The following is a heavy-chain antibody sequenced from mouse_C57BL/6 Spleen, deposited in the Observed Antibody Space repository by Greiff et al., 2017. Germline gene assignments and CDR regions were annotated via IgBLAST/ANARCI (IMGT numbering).Heavy chain of an antibody. CDR2: ISDGGSYT. J-gene: IGHJ1*03. CDR3: ARDLPITTVVAEDWYFDV. Sequence: EVQVVESGGGLVKPGGSLKLSCAASGFTFSSYAMSWVRQTPEKRLEWVATISDGGSYTYYPDNVKGRFTISRDNAKNNLYQQMSHLKSEDTAMYYCARDLPITTVVAEDWYFDVWGTGTTVTVSS. D-gene: IGHD1-1*01. CDR1: GFTFSSYA. V-gene: IGHV5-4*01.